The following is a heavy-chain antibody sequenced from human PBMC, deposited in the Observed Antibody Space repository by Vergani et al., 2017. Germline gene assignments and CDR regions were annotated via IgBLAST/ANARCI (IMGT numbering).Heavy chain of an antibody. D-gene: IGHD4-23*01. Sequence: QVQLVQSGAEVKKPGASVKVSCKASGYTFTGYYMHWVRQAPGQGLEWMGGIIPIFGTANYAQKFQGRVTITADESTSTAYMELSSLRSEDTAVYYCARVGSTTTVVTPGGNYYYYGMDVWGQGTTVTVSS. CDR2: IIPIFGTA. CDR1: GYTFTGYY. J-gene: IGHJ6*02. CDR3: ARVGSTTTVVTPGGNYYYYGMDV. V-gene: IGHV1-69*01.